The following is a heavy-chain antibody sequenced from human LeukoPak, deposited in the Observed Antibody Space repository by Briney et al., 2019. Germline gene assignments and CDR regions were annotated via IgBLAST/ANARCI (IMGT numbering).Heavy chain of an antibody. CDR1: GFTFSDYY. D-gene: IGHD5-18*01. J-gene: IGHJ4*02. V-gene: IGHV3-7*01. CDR3: ARDAAMANDY. Sequence: GGSLRLSCAASGFTFSDYYMSWIRQAPGKGLEWVANINQDGSEKYYVDSVKGRFTISRDNAKNSLYLQMNSLRAEDTAVYYCARDAAMANDYWGQGTPVTASS. CDR2: INQDGSEK.